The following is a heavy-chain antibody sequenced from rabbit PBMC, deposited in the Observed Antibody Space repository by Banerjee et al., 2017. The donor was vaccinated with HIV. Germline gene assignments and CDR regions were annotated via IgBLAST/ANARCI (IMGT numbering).Heavy chain of an antibody. D-gene: IGHD1-1*01. V-gene: IGHV1S40*01. J-gene: IGHJ4*01. CDR2: IYAGSSGNT. CDR1: GFSLNIYE. Sequence: QSLEESGGDLVKPGASLTLTCTASGFSLNIYEMCWVRQAPGKGLEWIGCIYAGSSGNTWYASWAKGRFTISKTSSTTVTLQMTSLTAADTATYFCARGSVSDYWGFNLWGPGTLVTDS. CDR3: ARGSVSDYWGFNL.